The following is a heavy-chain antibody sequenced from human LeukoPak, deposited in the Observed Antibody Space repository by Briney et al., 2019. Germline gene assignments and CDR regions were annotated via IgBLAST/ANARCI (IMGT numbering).Heavy chain of an antibody. CDR1: GFTFSSYW. Sequence: PGGSLRLSCAASGFTFSSYWMSWVRQAPGKGLEWVANIKQDGSEKYYVDSVKGRFTISRDNAKNSPYLQMNSLRAEDTAVYYCARTVVEAWVGLDYFDYWGQGTLVTVSS. CDR2: IKQDGSEK. J-gene: IGHJ4*02. CDR3: ARTVVEAWVGLDYFDY. D-gene: IGHD2-15*01. V-gene: IGHV3-7*01.